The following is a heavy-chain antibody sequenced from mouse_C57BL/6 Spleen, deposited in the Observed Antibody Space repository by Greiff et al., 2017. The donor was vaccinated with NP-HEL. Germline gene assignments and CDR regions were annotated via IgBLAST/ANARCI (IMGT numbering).Heavy chain of an antibody. CDR2: ISSGSSTI. Sequence: EVKLMESGGGLVKPGGSLKLSCAASGFTFSDYGMHWVRQAPEKGLEWVAYISSGSSTIYYVDTVKGRLTISRDNAKNTLFLQRTRLRSEDTAMYYCARRAPLSGMAYFDYWGQGTTLTVSS. CDR1: GFTFSDYG. CDR3: ARRAPLSGMAYFDY. D-gene: IGHD2-10*02. J-gene: IGHJ2*01. V-gene: IGHV5-17*01.